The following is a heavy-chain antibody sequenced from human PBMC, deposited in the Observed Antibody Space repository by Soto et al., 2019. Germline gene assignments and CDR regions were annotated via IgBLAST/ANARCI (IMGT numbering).Heavy chain of an antibody. Sequence: GSRRLSCAASGFTFSNAWMNWVRQAPWKGLEWVGRIKSKTDGGTTDYAAPVKGRFTISRDDSKNTLYLQMNSLKTEDTAVYYCTTRLRITMIVVVITTLVDYWGQGTLVTVSS. D-gene: IGHD3-22*01. CDR1: GFTFSNAW. CDR2: IKSKTDGGTT. J-gene: IGHJ4*02. V-gene: IGHV3-15*07. CDR3: TTRLRITMIVVVITTLVDY.